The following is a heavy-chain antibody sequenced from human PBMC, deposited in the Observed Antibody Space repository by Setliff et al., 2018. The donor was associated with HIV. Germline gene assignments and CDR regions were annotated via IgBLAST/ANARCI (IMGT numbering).Heavy chain of an antibody. V-gene: IGHV4-39*07. D-gene: IGHD3-16*01. J-gene: IGHJ4*02. CDR3: ARRFGRALPD. CDR1: GGSISNSSYY. Sequence: SETLSLTCTVSGGSISNSSYYWGWIRQPPGKGLEWIGSIYYSGSTYYNPSLKSRVIISVDTSKNQFSLKLSSVTAADTAVYYCARRFGRALPDWGQGTLVTVSS. CDR2: IYYSGST.